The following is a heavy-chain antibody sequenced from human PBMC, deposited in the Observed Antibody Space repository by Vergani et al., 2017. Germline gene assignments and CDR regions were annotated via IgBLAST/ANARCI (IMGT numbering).Heavy chain of an antibody. J-gene: IGHJ5*02. CDR2: IKNTGDST. D-gene: IGHD3-3*01. V-gene: IGHV3-23*01. Sequence: EVQLLQSEGAVVQPGGSLRLSCVASGFTFSSHAMSWVRQGHGPGLEWVSSIKNTGDSTHYADSVKGRFTISRDNSKNTLYLQMNSLRVEDTAVYYCARGPDLEWLSNAGQAFDPWGPGTLVTVSS. CDR1: GFTFSSHA. CDR3: ARGPDLEWLSNAGQAFDP.